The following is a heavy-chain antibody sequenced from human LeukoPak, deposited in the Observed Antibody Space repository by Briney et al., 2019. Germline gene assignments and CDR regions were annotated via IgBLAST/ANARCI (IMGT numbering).Heavy chain of an antibody. CDR3: ARAEFITIFGVVIINYYYYMDV. J-gene: IGHJ6*03. CDR1: GYTFTSYG. V-gene: IGHV1-8*02. D-gene: IGHD3-3*01. CDR2: MNPNSGNT. Sequence: GASVKVSCKASGYTFTSYGISWVRQATGQGLEWMGWMNPNSGNTGYAQKFQGRVTMTRNTSISTAYMELSSLRSEDTAVYYCARAEFITIFGVVIINYYYYMDVWGKGTTVTVSS.